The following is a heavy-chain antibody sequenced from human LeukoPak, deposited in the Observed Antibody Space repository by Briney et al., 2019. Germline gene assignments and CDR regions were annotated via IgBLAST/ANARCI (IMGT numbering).Heavy chain of an antibody. V-gene: IGHV4-34*01. CDR3: ARLNY. CDR2: IYHSGST. CDR1: GGSFSGYY. J-gene: IGHJ4*02. Sequence: SETLSLTCAVYGGSFSGYYWSWIRQPPGKGLEWIGSIYHSGSTNYNPSLKSRVTISVDTSRNQFSLKLSSVTAADTAVYYCARLNYWGQGTLDTVSS.